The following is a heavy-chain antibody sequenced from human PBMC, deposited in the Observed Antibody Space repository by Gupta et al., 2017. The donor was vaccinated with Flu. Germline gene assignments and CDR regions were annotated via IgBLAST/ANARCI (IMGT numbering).Heavy chain of an antibody. CDR2: INDSGDT. D-gene: IGHD2-15*01. J-gene: IGHJ4*02. CDR3: AGGSVGPRLGY. CDR1: GGSFSGYY. Sequence: QVQLQQSGAGLLKPSETLSLTCAVYGGSFSGYYWSWIRQPPGKGLEWIAEINDSGDTSYHPSLKSRVTISVDTSKNHFSLKLTSVTAADTAVYYCAGGSVGPRLGYWGQGTLVTVSS. V-gene: IGHV4-34*01.